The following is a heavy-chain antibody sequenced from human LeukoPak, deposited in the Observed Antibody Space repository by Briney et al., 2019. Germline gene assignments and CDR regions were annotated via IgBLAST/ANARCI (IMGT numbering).Heavy chain of an antibody. CDR3: ARDTMIVVA. CDR1: GDSISSSSFY. D-gene: IGHD3-22*01. J-gene: IGHJ1*01. Sequence: PSETLSLTCTVSGDSISSSSFYWGWIRQPPGKGLEWIGSIYYSGSTYYNPSLKSRVTISVDTSKNQFSLKLSSVTAADTAVYYCARDTMIVVAWGQGTLVTVSS. V-gene: IGHV4-39*02. CDR2: IYYSGST.